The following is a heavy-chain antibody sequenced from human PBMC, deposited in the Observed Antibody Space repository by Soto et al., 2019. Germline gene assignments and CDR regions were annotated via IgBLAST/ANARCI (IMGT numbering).Heavy chain of an antibody. D-gene: IGHD6-19*01. J-gene: IGHJ4*02. CDR3: AKEKAVAGPFDY. CDR1: GFTFTSYA. V-gene: IGHV3-23*01. CDR2: ISGSGDST. Sequence: GGSLRLSCAASGFTFTSYAMSWVRQAPGKGLEWVSGISGSGDSTYYADSVKGRFTISRDNSKNTLYLQMNSLRAEDTAVYYCAKEKAVAGPFDYWGQGTLVTVS.